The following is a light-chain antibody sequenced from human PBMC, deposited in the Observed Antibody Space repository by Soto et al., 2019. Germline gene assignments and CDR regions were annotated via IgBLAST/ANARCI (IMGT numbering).Light chain of an antibody. Sequence: EIVLTQSPATLSVSPGERATLSCRASQTVGTSLVWYQQKPGQAPSLLIYGESTRAADIPARFSGSGSGTDFTLTISSLQSEDFALYYCQQHNAWPLTFGGGTEVEIK. J-gene: IGKJ4*01. CDR3: QQHNAWPLT. CDR1: QTVGTS. V-gene: IGKV3-15*01. CDR2: GES.